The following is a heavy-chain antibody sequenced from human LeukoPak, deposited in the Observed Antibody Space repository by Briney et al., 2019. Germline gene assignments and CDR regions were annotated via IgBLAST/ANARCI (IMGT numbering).Heavy chain of an antibody. CDR3: VRRDGSGSYSLYYFDY. D-gene: IGHD3-10*01. J-gene: IGHJ4*02. Sequence: PSETLSLTCTVSGGSISSSSYYWGWIRQPPGKGLEWIGSIYYSGSTYYNPSLKSRVTISVDTSKNQFSLKLSSVTAADTAVYYCVRRDGSGSYSLYYFDYWGQGTLVTVSS. V-gene: IGHV4-39*01. CDR2: IYYSGST. CDR1: GGSISSSSYY.